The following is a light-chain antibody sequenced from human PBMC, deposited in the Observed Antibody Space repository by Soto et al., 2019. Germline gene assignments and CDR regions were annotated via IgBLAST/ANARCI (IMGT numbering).Light chain of an antibody. V-gene: IGLV1-44*01. Sequence: QSVLTQPPSASGTPGQRVTISCSGSSSNIGSNTVNWYQQLPGTAPKLLMYSDNQRPSGVPARFSGSKSATSASLAISGLQSEDEADYYCAAWDDSLNGVVFGGGTKVTVL. CDR2: SDN. CDR3: AAWDDSLNGVV. J-gene: IGLJ2*01. CDR1: SSNIGSNT.